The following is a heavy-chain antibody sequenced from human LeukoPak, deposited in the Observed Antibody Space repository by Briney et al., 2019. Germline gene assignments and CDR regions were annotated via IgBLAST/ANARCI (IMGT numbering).Heavy chain of an antibody. D-gene: IGHD5-24*01. Sequence: GGSLRLSCAASGFTFSSYWMSWVRQAPGKGLEWVANIKQDGSEKYYVDSVKGRFTISRDNAKNSLYLQMNSLRAEDTAVYYCARRAYRRDGYIPFDYWGQGTLVTVSS. V-gene: IGHV3-7*01. CDR1: GFTFSSYW. CDR3: ARRAYRRDGYIPFDY. CDR2: IKQDGSEK. J-gene: IGHJ4*02.